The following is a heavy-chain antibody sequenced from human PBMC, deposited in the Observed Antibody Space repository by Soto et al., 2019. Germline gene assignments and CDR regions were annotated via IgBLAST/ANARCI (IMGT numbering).Heavy chain of an antibody. D-gene: IGHD3-10*01. Sequence: SETLSLTCTVSGGSISSGGYYWSWIRQHPGKGLEWIGYIYYSGSTYYNPSLKSRVTISVDTSKNQFSLKLSSVTAADTAVYYCARSSYYYGSGSYLVWFDPWGQGTLVTVSS. CDR1: GGSISSGGYY. J-gene: IGHJ5*02. V-gene: IGHV4-31*03. CDR3: ARSSYYYGSGSYLVWFDP. CDR2: IYYSGST.